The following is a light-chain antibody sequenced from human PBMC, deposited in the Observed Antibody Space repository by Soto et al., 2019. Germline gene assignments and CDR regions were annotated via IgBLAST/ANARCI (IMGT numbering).Light chain of an antibody. J-gene: IGKJ5*01. Sequence: EIVLTQSPATLSLSPGERATLSCRASQSVSSYLAWYQQKPGQAPRLLIYDASNRATGIPARFSGSGSGTDFTLTISSLVPEDFAVYYCQQRSNWPISSGQGTRLEI. V-gene: IGKV3-11*01. CDR2: DAS. CDR3: QQRSNWPIS. CDR1: QSVSSY.